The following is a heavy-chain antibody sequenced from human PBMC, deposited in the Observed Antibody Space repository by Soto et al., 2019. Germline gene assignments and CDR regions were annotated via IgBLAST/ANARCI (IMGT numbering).Heavy chain of an antibody. V-gene: IGHV3-30-3*01. D-gene: IGHD6-6*01. CDR3: ALERSHSSSPDFDY. CDR2: ISYDGSNK. Sequence: QVQLVESGGGVVQPGRSLRLSCAASGFTFSNYAMHWVRQAPGKGLEWVAVISYDGSNKYYADSVKGRFTISRDNSKNTVYLQMNSLRAAVTAVYYSALERSHSSSPDFDYWGQGTLVTVSS. CDR1: GFTFSNYA. J-gene: IGHJ4*02.